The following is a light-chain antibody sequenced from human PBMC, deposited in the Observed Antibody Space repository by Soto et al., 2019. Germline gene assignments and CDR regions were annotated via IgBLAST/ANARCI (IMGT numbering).Light chain of an antibody. V-gene: IGKV3-20*01. Sequence: EIVLTQXXXXLXXXPGEXATLSCRASRRIISGYLAWYQQKPGQAPRLVIFGASNRATGIPDXFXXXXXXXXXXXTISGLEPEDFAVYFCQHYANSPTFGGGTKVEXK. CDR1: RRIISGY. J-gene: IGKJ4*01. CDR2: GAS. CDR3: QHYANSPT.